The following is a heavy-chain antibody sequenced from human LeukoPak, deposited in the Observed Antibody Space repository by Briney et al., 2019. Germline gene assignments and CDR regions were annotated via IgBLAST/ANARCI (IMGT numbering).Heavy chain of an antibody. V-gene: IGHV3-23*01. D-gene: IGHD3-22*01. CDR3: ARYDYYDSSGYYRLGY. CDR2: ISDSGGST. Sequence: GGSLRLSCAASGSTFSSYWMHWVRQAPGKGLEWVSGISDSGGSTYYADSVKGRFTISRDNSKNTLYLQMNSLRAEDTAVYYCARYDYYDSSGYYRLGYWGQGTLVTVSS. J-gene: IGHJ4*02. CDR1: GSTFSSYW.